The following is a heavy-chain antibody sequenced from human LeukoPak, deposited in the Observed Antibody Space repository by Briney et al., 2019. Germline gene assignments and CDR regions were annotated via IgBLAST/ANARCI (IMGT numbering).Heavy chain of an antibody. Sequence: PGGSLRLSCSASGLTFSVSAIHWVRQASGKGLEWGGRIKTKADNYATAYAASVKGRFTIFRDDSTNTAYLQMNSLKTEDTAVYHCTHPAYYYNVDVWGKGTTVTVSS. CDR3: THPAYYYNVDV. CDR1: GLTFSVSA. J-gene: IGHJ6*04. D-gene: IGHD6-25*01. CDR2: IKTKADNYAT. V-gene: IGHV3-73*01.